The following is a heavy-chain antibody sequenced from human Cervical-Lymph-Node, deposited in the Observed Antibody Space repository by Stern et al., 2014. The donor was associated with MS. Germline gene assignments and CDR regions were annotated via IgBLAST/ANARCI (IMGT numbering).Heavy chain of an antibody. V-gene: IGHV4-59*01. J-gene: IGHJ4*02. D-gene: IGHD3-22*01. CDR2: IYYSGST. CDR1: GGSISSYY. CDR3: ARDNINSSGGLDY. Sequence: QLQLQESGPGLVKPSETLSLTCTVSGGSISSYYWSWIRQPPGKGLEWLAYIYYSGSTNSNPSLKSRVTISVDTSKNQFSLKLSSVTAADTAVYYCARDNINSSGGLDYWGQGTLVTVSS.